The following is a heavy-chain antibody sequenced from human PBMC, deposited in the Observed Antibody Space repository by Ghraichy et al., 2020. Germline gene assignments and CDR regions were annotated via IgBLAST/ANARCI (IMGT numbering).Heavy chain of an antibody. D-gene: IGHD6-19*01. CDR1: GYSFTSYA. Sequence: ASVKVSCKTSGYSFTSYAVHWVRQAPGQRLEWMGWINGGNDDTKYSQRFQGRVTLTRDTSASTAYMELSSLRSEDTAVYYCARTVAGTFLLDYWGQGVLVTVSS. CDR2: INGGNDDT. V-gene: IGHV1-3*01. CDR3: ARTVAGTFLLDY. J-gene: IGHJ4*02.